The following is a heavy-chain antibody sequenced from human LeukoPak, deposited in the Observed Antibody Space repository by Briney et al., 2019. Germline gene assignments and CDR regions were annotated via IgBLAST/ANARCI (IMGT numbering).Heavy chain of an antibody. Sequence: SQTLSLTCALSGDSFSSNSAAWDWVRQSPSRGLEWLGRTYYRSKWFSYYAASVRSRITINPDTSKNQFSLQLKSVTPEDTAVYYCARMVGLVSDYWGQGTRVTVSS. D-gene: IGHD3-10*01. CDR1: GDSFSSNSAA. V-gene: IGHV6-1*01. CDR2: TYYRSKWFS. J-gene: IGHJ4*02. CDR3: ARMVGLVSDY.